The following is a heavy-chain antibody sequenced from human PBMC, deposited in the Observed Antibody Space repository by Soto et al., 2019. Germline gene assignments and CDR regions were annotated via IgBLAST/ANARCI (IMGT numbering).Heavy chain of an antibody. V-gene: IGHV3-73*01. J-gene: IGHJ6*03. CDR3: TRRVDIVATPISQYYYYYYYMDV. Sequence: GGSLRLSCAASGFTFSGSAMHWVRQASGKGLEWVGRIRSKANSYATAYAASVKGRFTISRDDSKNTAYLQMNSLKTEDTAVYYCTRRVDIVATPISQYYYYYYYMDVWGKGTTVTVSS. D-gene: IGHD5-12*01. CDR1: GFTFSGSA. CDR2: IRSKANSYAT.